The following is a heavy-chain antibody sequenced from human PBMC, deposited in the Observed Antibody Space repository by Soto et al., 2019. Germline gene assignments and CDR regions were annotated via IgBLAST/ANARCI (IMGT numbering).Heavy chain of an antibody. CDR1: GGSVSSGSYY. D-gene: IGHD3-10*01. CDR2: IYYSGST. J-gene: IGHJ4*02. Sequence: PSETLSLTCTVSGGSVSSGSYYWSWIRQPPGKGLEWIGYIYYSGSTNYNPSLKSRVTISVDTSKNQFSLKLSSVTAADTAVYYCAKYYYGSGSNKAPFDYWGQGTLVTVS. V-gene: IGHV4-61*01. CDR3: AKYYYGSGSNKAPFDY.